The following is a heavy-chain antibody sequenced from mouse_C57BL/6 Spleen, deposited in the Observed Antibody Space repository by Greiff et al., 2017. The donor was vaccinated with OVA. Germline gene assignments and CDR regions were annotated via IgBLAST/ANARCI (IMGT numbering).Heavy chain of an antibody. V-gene: IGHV5-6*01. Sequence: EVQVVESGGDLVKPGGSLKLSCAASGFTFSSYGMSWVRQTPDKRLEWVATISSGGSYTYYPDSVKGRFTISRDNAKNTLYLQMSSLKSEDTAMYYCARQDWYFDVWGTGTTVTVSS. CDR1: GFTFSSYG. CDR3: ARQDWYFDV. CDR2: ISSGGSYT. J-gene: IGHJ1*03.